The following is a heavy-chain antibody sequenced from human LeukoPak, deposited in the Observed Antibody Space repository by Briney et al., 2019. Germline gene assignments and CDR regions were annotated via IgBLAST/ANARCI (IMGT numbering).Heavy chain of an antibody. CDR2: ISYDGSNK. V-gene: IGHV3-30-3*01. CDR1: GFTFSSYA. D-gene: IGHD3-3*01. CDR3: ARDQSRGYDFPSYYGMDV. Sequence: GRSLRLSCAASGFTFSSYAMHWVRQAPGKGLEWVAVISYDGSNKYYAGSVKGRFTISRDNSKNTLYLQMNSLRAEDTAVYYCARDQSRGYDFPSYYGMDVWGQGTTVTVSS. J-gene: IGHJ6*02.